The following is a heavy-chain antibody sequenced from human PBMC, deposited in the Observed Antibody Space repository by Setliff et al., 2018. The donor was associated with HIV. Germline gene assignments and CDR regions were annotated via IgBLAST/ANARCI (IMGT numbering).Heavy chain of an antibody. CDR1: GGSIRSIDYF. Sequence: NPSETLSLTCTVSGGSIRSIDYFWGWIRQPPGKGLEWLGNIGNIYYGGTTYYNPSLKGRITISVFTSSQQLSLTLTSVTPADTAAYYCARLRAAGTVHYFDPWGQGTQVTVSS. D-gene: IGHD6-13*01. J-gene: IGHJ5*02. CDR2: IYYGGTT. CDR3: ARLRAAGTVHYFDP. V-gene: IGHV4-39*01.